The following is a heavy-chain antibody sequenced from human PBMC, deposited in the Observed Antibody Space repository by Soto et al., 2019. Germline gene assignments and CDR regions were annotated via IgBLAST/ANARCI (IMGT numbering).Heavy chain of an antibody. Sequence: SETLSLTCTVSGGSISSYYWGWIRQPPGKGLEWIGSIYYSGSTYYNPSLKSRVTISVDTSKNQFSLKLSSVTAADTAVYYCARLTTVKVYYYYGMDVWGQGTTVTAP. CDR2: IYYSGST. CDR3: ARLTTVKVYYYYGMDV. CDR1: GGSISSYY. D-gene: IGHD4-4*01. J-gene: IGHJ6*02. V-gene: IGHV4-39*01.